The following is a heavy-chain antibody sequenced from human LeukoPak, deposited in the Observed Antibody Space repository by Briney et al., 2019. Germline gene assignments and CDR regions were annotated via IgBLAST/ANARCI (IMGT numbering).Heavy chain of an antibody. CDR1: GYTFTSYY. D-gene: IGHD3-3*01. J-gene: IGHJ4*02. V-gene: IGHV1-46*01. Sequence: RRASVTVSCKASGYTFTSYYMHWVRQAPGQGLEWMGIINPSGGSTSYAQKFQGRVTMTRDTSTSTVYMELSSLRSEDTAVYYCSWSGYYRWYYFDYWGQGTLVTVSS. CDR2: INPSGGST. CDR3: SWSGYYRWYYFDY.